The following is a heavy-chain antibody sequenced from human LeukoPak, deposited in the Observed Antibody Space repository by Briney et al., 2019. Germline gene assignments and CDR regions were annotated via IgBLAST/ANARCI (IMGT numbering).Heavy chain of an antibody. V-gene: IGHV4-61*08. D-gene: IGHD3-3*01. J-gene: IGHJ6*03. CDR1: GGSISSGDYY. CDR3: ARGDGSRYYDFWSGSSSYYYYMDV. Sequence: KSSQTLSLTCTVSGGSISSGDYYWSWIRQPPGKGLEWIGYIYYSGSTNYNPSLKSRVTISVDTSKNQFSLKLSSVTAADTAVYYCARGDGSRYYDFWSGSSSYYYYMDVWGKGTTVTVSS. CDR2: IYYSGST.